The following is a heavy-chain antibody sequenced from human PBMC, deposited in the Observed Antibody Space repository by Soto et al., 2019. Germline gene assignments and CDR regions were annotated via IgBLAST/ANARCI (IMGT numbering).Heavy chain of an antibody. D-gene: IGHD3-10*01. CDR1: GGSISSSSYY. CDR2: IYYSGST. Sequence: TLSLTCTVSGGSISSSSYYWGWIRQPPGKGLEWIGSIYYSGSTYYNPSLKSRVTISVDTSKNQFSLKLSSVTAADTAVYYCARRAGPYYYGMDVWGQGTTVTVSS. CDR3: ARRAGPYYYGMDV. V-gene: IGHV4-39*01. J-gene: IGHJ6*02.